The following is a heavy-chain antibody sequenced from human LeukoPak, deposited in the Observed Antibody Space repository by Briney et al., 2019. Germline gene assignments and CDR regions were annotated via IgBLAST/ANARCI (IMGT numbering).Heavy chain of an antibody. J-gene: IGHJ5*02. CDR3: AREDGYRYES. CDR1: GGTFSSYA. Sequence: GASVKVSCKASGGTFSSYAISWVRQAPGQGLEWMGWINPNSGGTNYAQKFQGRVTMTRDTSISTACMELSGLRSDDTAVYYCAREDGYRYESWGQGALVTVSS. CDR2: INPNSGGT. V-gene: IGHV1-2*02. D-gene: IGHD5-18*01.